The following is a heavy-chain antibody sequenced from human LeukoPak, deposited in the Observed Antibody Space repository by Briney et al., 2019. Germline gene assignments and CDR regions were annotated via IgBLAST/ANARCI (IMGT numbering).Heavy chain of an antibody. CDR3: ARGRVPGA. Sequence: SQTLSLTCTVSGGSISSGDYYWSWIRQPPGKGLEWIGYIYYSGSTYSNPSLKSRVSISLDTSKNQFSLKLSSVTAADTAVYYCARGRVPGAWGQGTLVTVSS. CDR2: IYYSGST. V-gene: IGHV4-30-4*01. D-gene: IGHD6-19*01. J-gene: IGHJ4*02. CDR1: GGSISSGDYY.